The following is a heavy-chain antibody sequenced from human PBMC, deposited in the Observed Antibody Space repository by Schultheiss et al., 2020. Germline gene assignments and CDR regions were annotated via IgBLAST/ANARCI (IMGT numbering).Heavy chain of an antibody. CDR3: ASMGTELVP. CDR2: IYYSGST. V-gene: IGHV4-34*01. J-gene: IGHJ5*02. CDR1: GGSFSGYY. Sequence: SETLSLTCAVYGGSFSGYYWSWIRQHPGKGLEWIGYIYYSGSTYYNPSLKSRVTISVDTSKNQFSLKLSSVTAADTAVYYCASMGTELVPWGQGTLVTVS. D-gene: IGHD5-18*01.